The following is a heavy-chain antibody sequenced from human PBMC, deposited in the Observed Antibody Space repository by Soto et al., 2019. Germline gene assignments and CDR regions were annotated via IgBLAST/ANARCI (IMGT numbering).Heavy chain of an antibody. J-gene: IGHJ6*03. D-gene: IGHD3-3*01. CDR1: GFTFSSYA. Sequence: GGSLRLSCAASGFTFSSYAMSWVRQAPGKGLEWVSAISGSGGSTYYADSVKGRFTISRDNSKNTLYLQMNSLRAEDTAVYYCAKDVVGYDFWSGYYNSAYYYYMDVWGKGTTVTVSS. CDR2: ISGSGGST. CDR3: AKDVVGYDFWSGYYNSAYYYYMDV. V-gene: IGHV3-23*01.